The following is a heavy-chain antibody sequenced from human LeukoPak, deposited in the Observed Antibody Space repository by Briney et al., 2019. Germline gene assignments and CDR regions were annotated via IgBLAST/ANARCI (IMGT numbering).Heavy chain of an antibody. Sequence: PGGSLRLSCAASGFTFSDYYMSWIRQAPGKGLEWVSYISSSGSTIYYADSVKGRFTISRDNAKNSLYLQMNSLRAEDTAVYYCARSRVRGVPRLYFDYWGQGTLVTVSS. J-gene: IGHJ4*02. V-gene: IGHV3-11*04. CDR1: GFTFSDYY. D-gene: IGHD3-10*01. CDR3: ARSRVRGVPRLYFDY. CDR2: ISSSGSTI.